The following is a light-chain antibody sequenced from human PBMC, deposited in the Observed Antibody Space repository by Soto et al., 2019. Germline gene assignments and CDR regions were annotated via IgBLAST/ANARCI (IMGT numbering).Light chain of an antibody. V-gene: IGKV1-39*01. CDR2: DAS. Sequence: MTQAPATLSVSPGQRVTITCRASQSINKWLAWHQHEPGKAPKLLIYDASSLQSGVPSRFSGSGSGTEFTLIISSLQLEDFATYFCQQSYNTPRTFGQGTKVDIK. CDR3: QQSYNTPRT. CDR1: QSINKW. J-gene: IGKJ1*01.